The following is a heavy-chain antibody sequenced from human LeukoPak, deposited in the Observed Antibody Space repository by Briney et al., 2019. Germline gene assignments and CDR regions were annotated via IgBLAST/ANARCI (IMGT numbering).Heavy chain of an antibody. CDR2: IRYDGSNK. V-gene: IGHV3-30*02. D-gene: IGHD7-27*01. CDR3: NVRWGPNSDY. J-gene: IGHJ4*02. CDR1: GFTFSSYA. Sequence: GGSLRLSCAASGFTFSSYAMYWVRQAPGKGLEWVAFIRYDGSNKYYADSVKGRFTISRDNFKNTLYLQMNSLRAEDTAVYYCNVRWGPNSDYWGQGTLVTVSS.